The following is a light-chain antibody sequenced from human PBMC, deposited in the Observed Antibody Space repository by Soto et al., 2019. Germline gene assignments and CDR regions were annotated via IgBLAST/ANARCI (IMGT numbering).Light chain of an antibody. CDR3: QQLNFYPYT. J-gene: IGKJ2*01. Sequence: IQLTQSPSSLSASVGDRVTITCRASQGINSYLAWYQQKPGKAPNLLIYGASTLKSGVPSRFSGDRSGTDFTLTISSLQPEDFATYYCQQLNFYPYTFGQGTKLEIK. CDR2: GAS. V-gene: IGKV1-9*01. CDR1: QGINSY.